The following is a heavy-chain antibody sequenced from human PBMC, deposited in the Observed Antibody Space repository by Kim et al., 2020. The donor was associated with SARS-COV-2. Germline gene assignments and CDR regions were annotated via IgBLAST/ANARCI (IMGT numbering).Heavy chain of an antibody. D-gene: IGHD4-17*01. J-gene: IGHJ5*02. CDR2: IYYSGST. V-gene: IGHV4-59*01. Sequence: SETLSLTCTVSGGSISSYYWSWIRQPPGKGLEWIGYIYYSGSTNYNPSLKSRVTISVDTSKNQFSLKLSSVTAADTAVYYCARDPGGGDYAEEGFDPWGQGTLVTVSS. CDR3: ARDPGGGDYAEEGFDP. CDR1: GGSISSYY.